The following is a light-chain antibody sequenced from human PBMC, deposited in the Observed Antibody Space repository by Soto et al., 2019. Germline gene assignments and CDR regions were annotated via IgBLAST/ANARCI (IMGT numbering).Light chain of an antibody. V-gene: IGLV1-40*01. J-gene: IGLJ1*01. CDR1: SSNIGAGYE. CDR3: QSYDRSLSVLYV. Sequence: QSVLTQPPSVSGAPGQRVTISCTGSSSNIGAGYEVHWFQQLPGTAPKLLIYGNTNRPSGVPDRFSGSKSDTSASLAITGLQPEDEAYYYCQSYDRSLSVLYVFGTGTKVT. CDR2: GNT.